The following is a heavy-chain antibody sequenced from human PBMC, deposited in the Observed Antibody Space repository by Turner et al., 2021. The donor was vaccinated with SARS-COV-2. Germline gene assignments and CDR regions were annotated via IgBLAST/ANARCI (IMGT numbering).Heavy chain of an antibody. V-gene: IGHV4-59*01. D-gene: IGHD3-3*01. CDR2: IYYRGST. CDR3: ARESRFNWLDS. J-gene: IGHJ5*01. Sequence: QVQLQESGPGLVRPSETLSLTCTVSGGSIKSDFWSWIRQPPGKRLEWIGYIYYRGSTNYNPSLKSRLTMSVDTSKNQFSLTLSSVTAADTAIYYGARESRFNWLDSWGQGTLVTVSS. CDR1: GGSIKSDF.